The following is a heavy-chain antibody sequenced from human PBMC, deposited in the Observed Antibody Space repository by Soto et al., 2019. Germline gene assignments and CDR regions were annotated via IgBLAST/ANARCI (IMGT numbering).Heavy chain of an antibody. D-gene: IGHD3-10*01. CDR1: GGSISSGGYS. Sequence: QLQLQESGSGLVKPSQTLSLTCAVSGGSISSGGYSWSWIRQPPGKGLEWIGYIYHGGNSYYNPALNSLGPVSIDSSQNDFSLKLSPGTATSTAGYYCDREFGYYFDSCGQGTLVTVSS. J-gene: IGHJ4*01. CDR3: DREFGYYFDS. CDR2: IYHGGNS. V-gene: IGHV4-30-2*01.